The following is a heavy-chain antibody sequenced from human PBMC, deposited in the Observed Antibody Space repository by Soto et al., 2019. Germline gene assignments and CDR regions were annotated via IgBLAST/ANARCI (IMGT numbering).Heavy chain of an antibody. Sequence: ASVKVSCKASGYTFTSYGISWVRQAPGQGLEWMGWISAYNGNTNYAQKLQGRVTMTTDTSTSTAYMELRSLRSDDTAVYYCAREPYYYDSSGTVDYWGQGTLVTVSS. D-gene: IGHD3-22*01. CDR2: ISAYNGNT. CDR3: AREPYYYDSSGTVDY. J-gene: IGHJ4*02. V-gene: IGHV1-18*01. CDR1: GYTFTSYG.